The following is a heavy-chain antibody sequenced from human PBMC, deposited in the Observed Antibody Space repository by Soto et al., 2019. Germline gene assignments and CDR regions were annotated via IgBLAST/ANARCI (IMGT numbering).Heavy chain of an antibody. CDR1: GGTFSSYA. CDR2: IIPIFGTA. D-gene: IGHD3-3*01. Sequence: SVKVSCKASGGTFSSYAISWVRQAPGQGLEWMGGIIPIFGTANYAQKFQGRVTITADESTSTAYMELSSLRSEDTAVYYCARNTRPFYDFWSGYYTGVHYYSMDVWGQGTTVTVSS. CDR3: ARNTRPFYDFWSGYYTGVHYYSMDV. J-gene: IGHJ6*02. V-gene: IGHV1-69*13.